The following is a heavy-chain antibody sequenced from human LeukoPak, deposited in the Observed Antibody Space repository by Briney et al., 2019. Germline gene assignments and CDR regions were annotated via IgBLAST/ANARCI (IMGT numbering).Heavy chain of an antibody. Sequence: PGRSLRLSCAASGFSFDDFAMHWFRQAPGKGLEWVSGISWNSGSIGYADSVRGRFTISRDNAKNSLYLQMNSPRAEDTALYYCAKSMKVEVMAGPFDIWGQGTMVSVSS. V-gene: IGHV3-9*01. D-gene: IGHD3-22*01. CDR3: AKSMKVEVMAGPFDI. J-gene: IGHJ3*02. CDR1: GFSFDDFA. CDR2: ISWNSGSI.